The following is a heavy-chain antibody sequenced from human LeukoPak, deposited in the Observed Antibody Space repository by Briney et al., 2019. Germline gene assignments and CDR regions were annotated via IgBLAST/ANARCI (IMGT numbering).Heavy chain of an antibody. CDR1: GGSISSYY. J-gene: IGHJ6*02. CDR3: ARDILTGYYLYYYGMDV. Sequence: PSETLSLTCTVSGGSISSYYWSWIRQPAGKGLEWIGRIYTSGSTIYNPSLKSRVTMSVDTSKNQFSLKLSSVTAADTAVYYCARDILTGYYLYYYGMDVWGQGTTVTVSS. D-gene: IGHD3-9*01. V-gene: IGHV4-4*07. CDR2: IYTSGST.